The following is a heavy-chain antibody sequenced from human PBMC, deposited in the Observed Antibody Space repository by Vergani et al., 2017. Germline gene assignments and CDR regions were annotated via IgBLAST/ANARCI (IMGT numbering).Heavy chain of an antibody. V-gene: IGHV1-8*01. Sequence: QVQLVQSGAEVKKPGASVKVSCKASGYTFTSYDINWVRQATGQGLEWMGWMNPNSGNTGYAQKFQGRGTMTRNTSISTAYMELSSLRSEDTAVYYCARGYPPTAMDYYYGMDVWGQGTTVTVSS. CDR1: GYTFTSYD. J-gene: IGHJ6*02. D-gene: IGHD5-18*01. CDR3: ARGYPPTAMDYYYGMDV. CDR2: MNPNSGNT.